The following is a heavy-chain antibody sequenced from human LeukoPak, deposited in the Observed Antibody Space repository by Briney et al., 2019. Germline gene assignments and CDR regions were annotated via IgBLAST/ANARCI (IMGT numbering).Heavy chain of an antibody. CDR1: GYSISSGYY. CDR2: IYHSGST. CDR3: ARVHSGYSSV. D-gene: IGHD6-19*01. V-gene: IGHV4-38-2*02. Sequence: SSETLSLTCTVSGYSISSGYYWGWIRQPPGKGLEWIGSIYHSGSTYYNPSLKSRVTISVDTSKNQFSLKLSSVTAADTAVYYCARVHSGYSSVWGQGTLVTISS. J-gene: IGHJ4*02.